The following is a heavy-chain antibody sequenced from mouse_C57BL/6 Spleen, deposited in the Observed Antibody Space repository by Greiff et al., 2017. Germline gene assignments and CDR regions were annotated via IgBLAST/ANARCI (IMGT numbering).Heavy chain of an antibody. CDR2: IYPRSGNT. D-gene: IGHD1-1*01. Sequence: VQVVESGAELARPGASVKLSCKASGYTFTSYGISWVKQRTGQGLEWIGEIYPRSGNTYYNEKFKGKATLTADKSSSTAYMELRSLTSEDSAVYFCAREITTGSWYFDVWGTGTTVTVSS. J-gene: IGHJ1*03. CDR3: AREITTGSWYFDV. CDR1: GYTFTSYG. V-gene: IGHV1-81*01.